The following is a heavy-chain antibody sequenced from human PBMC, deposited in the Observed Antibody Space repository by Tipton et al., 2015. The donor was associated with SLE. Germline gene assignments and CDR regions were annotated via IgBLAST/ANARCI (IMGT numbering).Heavy chain of an antibody. V-gene: IGHV3-48*03. J-gene: IGHJ4*02. D-gene: IGHD3-3*01. CDR3: ARVPSYYDFWSAYSLYFDY. CDR2: ISSSGSTI. CDR1: GFTFSSYE. Sequence: SLRLSCAASGFTFSSYEMNWVRQAPGKGLEWVSYISSSGSTIYYADSVKGRFTISRDNAKNSLYLQMNSLRAEDTAVYYCARVPSYYDFWSAYSLYFDYWGQGTLVTVFS.